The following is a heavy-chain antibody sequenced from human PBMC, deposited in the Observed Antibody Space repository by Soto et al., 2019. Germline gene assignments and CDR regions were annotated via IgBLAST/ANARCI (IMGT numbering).Heavy chain of an antibody. V-gene: IGHV1-69*01. CDR3: AKDIGFQQHLFVFDN. Sequence: QVQLVQSGAEVKKPGSSVKVSCKASGGTFGNYAFSWVRQARGQGLEWMGGILPIFTTATYAPKFQDRVTITADESTSTVYMDLSSLRSEDTALYYCAKDIGFQQHLFVFDNWGQGTLVTVSS. J-gene: IGHJ4*02. D-gene: IGHD6-13*01. CDR1: GGTFGNYA. CDR2: ILPIFTTA.